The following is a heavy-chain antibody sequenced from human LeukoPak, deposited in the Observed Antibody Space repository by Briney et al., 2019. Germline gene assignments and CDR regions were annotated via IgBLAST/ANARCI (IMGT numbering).Heavy chain of an antibody. D-gene: IGHD3-10*01. V-gene: IGHV3-7*01. Sequence: GGSLRLSCAASGFTFSDYWMTWVRQSPGKGLEWVAIIKPDGSDRYSVDSEKGRFTVSRDNAKNSLYLQMSSLRAEDTAVYYCARGGHRQKEFWGQGTLVTVSS. J-gene: IGHJ4*02. CDR1: GFTFSDYW. CDR2: IKPDGSDR. CDR3: ARGGHRQKEF.